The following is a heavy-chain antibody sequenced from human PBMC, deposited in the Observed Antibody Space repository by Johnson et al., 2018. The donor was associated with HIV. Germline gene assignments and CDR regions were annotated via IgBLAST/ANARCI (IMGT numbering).Heavy chain of an antibody. CDR2: IKSKTDGGTT. CDR1: GFTFSSYW. J-gene: IGHJ3*02. V-gene: IGHV3-15*01. CDR3: AREWLYGFDI. D-gene: IGHD5-24*01. Sequence: VQLVESGGGVVQPGGSLRLSCAASGFTFSSYWMHWVRQAPGKGLEWVGRIKSKTDGGTTDYAAPVKGRFTISRDDSKNTLYLQMNSLKTEDTAVYYCAREWLYGFDIWGQGTMVTVSS.